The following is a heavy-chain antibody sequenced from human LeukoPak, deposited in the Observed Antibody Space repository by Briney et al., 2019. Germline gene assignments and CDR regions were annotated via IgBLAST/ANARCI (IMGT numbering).Heavy chain of an antibody. D-gene: IGHD1-1*01. J-gene: IGHJ4*02. Sequence: PGGSLRLSCAASGFIFSSYWIHWVRQAPGKGLEWVSFITSSGTSIFYADSVKGRFTISRDNAKNSLYLQMNSLRAEDTAVYYCARSTTTSLFDYWGQGTLVSVPS. V-gene: IGHV3-48*04. CDR3: ARSTTTSLFDY. CDR2: ITSSGTSI. CDR1: GFIFSSYW.